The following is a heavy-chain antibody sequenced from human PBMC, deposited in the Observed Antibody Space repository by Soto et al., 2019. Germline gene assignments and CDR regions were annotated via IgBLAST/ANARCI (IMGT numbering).Heavy chain of an antibody. Sequence: GGSLRLSCAASGFSFSSYAMSWVRQAPGKGLEWVSAISGSGGSTYYADSVKGRFTISRDNSKNTLYLQMNSLRAEDTAVYYCAKDLGYCSGGSCYGGNWFDPWGQGTLVTVSS. CDR2: ISGSGGST. J-gene: IGHJ5*02. CDR3: AKDLGYCSGGSCYGGNWFDP. V-gene: IGHV3-23*01. CDR1: GFSFSSYA. D-gene: IGHD2-15*01.